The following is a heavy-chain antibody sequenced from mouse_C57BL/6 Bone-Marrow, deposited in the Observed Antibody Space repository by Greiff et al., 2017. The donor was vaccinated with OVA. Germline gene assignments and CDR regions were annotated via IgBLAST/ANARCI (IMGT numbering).Heavy chain of an antibody. Sequence: QVQLQQPGAELVKPGASVKLSCKASGYTFTSYWMQWVKQRPGQGLEWIGEIDPSDSYTNYNQKFKGKATLTVDTSSSTAYMQLSSLTSEDSAVYYCARSYYSNCDYWGQGTTLTVSS. J-gene: IGHJ2*01. D-gene: IGHD2-5*01. CDR3: ARSYYSNCDY. CDR2: IDPSDSYT. CDR1: GYTFTSYW. V-gene: IGHV1-50*01.